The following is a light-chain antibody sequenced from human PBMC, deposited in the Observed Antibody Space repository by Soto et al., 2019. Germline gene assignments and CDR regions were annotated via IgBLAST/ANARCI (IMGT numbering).Light chain of an antibody. Sequence: QSALTQPRSVSGSPGQSVTISCTGTSSDVGGCNYVSWYQHHPGKAPKSMIYDVSKRPSGVPDRFSGSKSGSTASLTISGLQAEDEADYYCRSYAGSYTWVFGGGTKLTVL. CDR3: RSYAGSYTWV. CDR2: DVS. CDR1: SSDVGGCNY. V-gene: IGLV2-11*01. J-gene: IGLJ3*02.